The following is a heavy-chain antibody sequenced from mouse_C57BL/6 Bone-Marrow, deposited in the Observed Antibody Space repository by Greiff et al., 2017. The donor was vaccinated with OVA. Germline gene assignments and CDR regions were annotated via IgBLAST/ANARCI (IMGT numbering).Heavy chain of an antibody. CDR3: ARRWLRLDY. CDR2: ISSGGSYT. CDR1: GFTFSSYG. V-gene: IGHV5-6*02. D-gene: IGHD2-2*01. Sequence: EVKLMESGGDLVKPGGSLKLSCAASGFTFSSYGMSWVRQTPDKRLEWVATISSGGSYTYYPDSVKGRFTISRDNAKNTLYLQMSSLKSEDTAMYYCARRWLRLDYWGQGTTLTVSS. J-gene: IGHJ2*01.